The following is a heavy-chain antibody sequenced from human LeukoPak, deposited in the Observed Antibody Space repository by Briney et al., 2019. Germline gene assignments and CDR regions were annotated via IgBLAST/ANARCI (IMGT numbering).Heavy chain of an antibody. V-gene: IGHV3-23*01. Sequence: QTGGSLRLSCAASGFTFSSYAMTWVRQAPGKGLEWVSIINGDSDRTYYADSVKGRFTISRDNSKNTLYLQMNSLRADDTALYYCAKDRGYKLGLGASDIWGQGTMVTVSS. CDR2: INGDSDRT. CDR3: AKDRGYKLGLGASDI. D-gene: IGHD5-12*01. J-gene: IGHJ3*02. CDR1: GFTFSSYA.